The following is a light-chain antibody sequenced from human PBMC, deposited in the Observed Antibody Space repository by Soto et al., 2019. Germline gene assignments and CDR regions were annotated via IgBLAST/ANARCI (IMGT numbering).Light chain of an antibody. CDR3: TSYTSSTTYV. CDR2: EVN. V-gene: IGLV2-14*01. J-gene: IGLJ1*01. Sequence: QSALTQPASVSGSPGQSITISCTGTSSDVGGYNYVSWYQQHPGKAPKLMIYEVNNRPSGVSNRFSGSKSGNTASLTISGLQAEEEADYYCTSYTSSTTYVFGTGTKVTVL. CDR1: SSDVGGYNY.